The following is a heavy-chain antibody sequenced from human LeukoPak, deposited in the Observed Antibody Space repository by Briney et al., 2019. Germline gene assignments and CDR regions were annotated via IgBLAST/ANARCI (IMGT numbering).Heavy chain of an antibody. V-gene: IGHV1-18*04. CDR1: GYTFTSYG. D-gene: IGHD6-13*01. Sequence: VASVKVSCKASGYTFTSYGISWVRQAPGQGLEWMGWISAYNGNTNYAQKLQGRVTMTTDTSTSTAYMELRSLRSDDTAVYYCARNGFLWQQLDGDWFDYWGQGTLVTVSS. J-gene: IGHJ5*01. CDR2: ISAYNGNT. CDR3: ARNGFLWQQLDGDWFDY.